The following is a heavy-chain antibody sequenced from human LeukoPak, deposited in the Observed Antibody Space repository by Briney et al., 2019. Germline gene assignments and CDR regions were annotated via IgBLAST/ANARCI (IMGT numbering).Heavy chain of an antibody. CDR1: GFTFSTYA. D-gene: IGHD1-26*01. V-gene: IGHV3-23*01. CDR2: ISGSGSST. J-gene: IGHJ4*02. CDR3: AKGVGTKLRYFFDY. Sequence: GGSLRLSCAASGFTFSTYAMGWVRQAPGKGLEWVSAISGSGSSTYYADSVKGRFTISRDSSKSTLYLQMDSLRAEDTAVHYCAKGVGTKLRYFFDYWGQGILVTVSS.